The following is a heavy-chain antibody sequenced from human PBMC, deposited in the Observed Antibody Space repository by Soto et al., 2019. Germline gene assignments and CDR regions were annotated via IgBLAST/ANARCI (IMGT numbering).Heavy chain of an antibody. D-gene: IGHD4-17*01. J-gene: IGHJ4*02. CDR2: ISSSSSYI. Sequence: EVQLVESGGGLVKPGGSLRLSCAASGFTFSSYSMNWVRQAPGKGLEWVSSISSSSSYIYYADSVKGRFTISRDNAKNSLYLQMNCLRAEDTAVYYCARVVIQGMTTVSAIDYWGQGTLVTVSS. CDR1: GFTFSSYS. CDR3: ARVVIQGMTTVSAIDY. V-gene: IGHV3-21*01.